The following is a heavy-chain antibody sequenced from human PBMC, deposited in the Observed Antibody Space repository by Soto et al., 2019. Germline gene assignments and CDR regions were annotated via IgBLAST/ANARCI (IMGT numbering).Heavy chain of an antibody. CDR2: IIPIFGTA. V-gene: IGHV1-69*01. J-gene: IGHJ6*02. CDR1: GGTFSSYA. Sequence: QVQLVQSGAEVKKPGSSVKVSCKASGGTFSSYAISWVRQAPGQGLEWMGGIIPIFGTANYAQKFQGRVMITADESTSTAYMERSSLRSEDTAVYYCARDGTQPGRGSYDYYYYYGMDVWGQGTTVTVSS. D-gene: IGHD1-26*01. CDR3: ARDGTQPGRGSYDYYYYYGMDV.